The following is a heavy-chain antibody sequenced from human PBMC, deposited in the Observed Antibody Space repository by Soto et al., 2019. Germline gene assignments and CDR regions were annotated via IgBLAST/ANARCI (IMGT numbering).Heavy chain of an antibody. Sequence: QLHLQESGPGLVKPSETLSLTCTVSGGSISSTSYYWGWIRQPPGKGLEWIGSISYSGSAYYNPSPKSRPTISVDTAKNQFPLKLSPVTPRDTAGYYCSGPRGGGSYPSAFDYWGQGTLVTVSS. CDR1: GGSISSTSYY. V-gene: IGHV4-39*01. CDR2: ISYSGSA. J-gene: IGHJ4*02. D-gene: IGHD3-16*01. CDR3: SGPRGGGSYPSAFDY.